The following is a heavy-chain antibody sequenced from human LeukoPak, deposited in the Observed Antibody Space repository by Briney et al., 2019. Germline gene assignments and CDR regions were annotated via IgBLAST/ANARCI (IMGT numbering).Heavy chain of an antibody. CDR3: ARNDYYYYDSSGHTLSTFDP. J-gene: IGHJ5*02. CDR1: GGSISSYY. CDR2: IYYSGST. D-gene: IGHD3-22*01. V-gene: IGHV4-59*01. Sequence: SETLSLTCTVSGGSISSYYWSWIRQPPGKGLEWIGYIYYSGSTNHNPSLKSRVTISVDTSKNQFSLKLSSVTAADTAVYYCARNDYYYYDSSGHTLSTFDPWGQGTLVTVSS.